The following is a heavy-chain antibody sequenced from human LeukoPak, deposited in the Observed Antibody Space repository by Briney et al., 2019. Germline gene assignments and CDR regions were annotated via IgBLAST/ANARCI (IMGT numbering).Heavy chain of an antibody. CDR2: IWYDGNNK. CDR3: AKDRLPLGELSLFDY. Sequence: GGSLRLSCAASGFTFSSYAMHWVRQAPGKGLEWVAVIWYDGNNKYYAESVKGRFTISRDISKNTLYLQMNSLRAEDTAVYYCAKDRLPLGELSLFDYWGQGTLVTVSS. V-gene: IGHV3-33*06. J-gene: IGHJ4*02. CDR1: GFTFSSYA. D-gene: IGHD3-16*02.